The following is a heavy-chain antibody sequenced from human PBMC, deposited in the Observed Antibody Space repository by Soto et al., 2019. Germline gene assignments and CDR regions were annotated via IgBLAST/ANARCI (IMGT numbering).Heavy chain of an antibody. CDR1: GFTFSSYA. J-gene: IGHJ3*02. V-gene: IGHV3-23*01. CDR3: AKSLLHNDYGDYDYFSTDAFDI. CDR2: ISGSGGST. D-gene: IGHD4-17*01. Sequence: GGSLRLSCAASGFTFSSYAMSWVRQAPGKGLEWVSAISGSGGSTYYADSVKGRFTISRDNSKNTLYLQMNSLRAEDTAVYYCAKSLLHNDYGDYDYFSTDAFDIWGQGTMVTVSS.